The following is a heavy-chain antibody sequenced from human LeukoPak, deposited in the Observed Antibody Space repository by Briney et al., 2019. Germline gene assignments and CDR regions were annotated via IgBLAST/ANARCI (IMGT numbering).Heavy chain of an antibody. Sequence: PGGSLRLSCAAAGFIFRSYGTNWVRQAPGKGLEWVSGISGSGGSTYCADSVKGRFTISRDDSKNTLYLQMNSLRAEDTAVYYCAKTYYSGYDLSYYYYMDVWGKGTTVTISS. CDR1: GFIFRSYG. V-gene: IGHV3-23*01. J-gene: IGHJ6*03. CDR2: ISGSGGST. CDR3: AKTYYSGYDLSYYYYMDV. D-gene: IGHD5-12*01.